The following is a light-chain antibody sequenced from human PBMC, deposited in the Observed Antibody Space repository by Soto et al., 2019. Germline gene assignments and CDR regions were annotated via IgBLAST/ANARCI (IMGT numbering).Light chain of an antibody. Sequence: DIQMNQAPSSLSASVGDRVTITCRASQSISSYLNWYQQKPGKAPKLLIYAASSLRSGVPSRFSGSGSGTDFTLTISSLQPEDFATYYCQQSYSTPITFGQGTRLEIK. CDR3: QQSYSTPIT. CDR2: AAS. CDR1: QSISSY. V-gene: IGKV1-39*01. J-gene: IGKJ5*01.